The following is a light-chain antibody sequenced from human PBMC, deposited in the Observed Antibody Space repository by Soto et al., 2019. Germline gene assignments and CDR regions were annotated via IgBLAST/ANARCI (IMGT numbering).Light chain of an antibody. V-gene: IGLV2-11*01. CDR2: DVT. CDR3: SSFTTSSTWV. CDR1: SSDVGGYNC. J-gene: IGLJ3*02. Sequence: QSALTQPRSVSGSPGQSVTISCTGTSSDVGGYNCVSWYQQHPGKAPQLIIYDVTQRPSGVPDRFSGSKSGNTASLSISGLQAEDEADYYCSSFTTSSTWVFGGGTKLTVL.